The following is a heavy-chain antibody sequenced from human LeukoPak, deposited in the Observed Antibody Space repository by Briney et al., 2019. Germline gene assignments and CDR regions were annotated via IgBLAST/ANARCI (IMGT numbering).Heavy chain of an antibody. CDR1: GFTFSSYS. Sequence: GGSLRLSCAASGFTFSSYSMSWVRQAPGKGLEWVSTISGSGDNTYYADSLKGRFTISRDNSKNTLYLQVYSLRAEDTALYYCAKATGSSWAAFDSWGQGTLVTVSS. D-gene: IGHD6-13*01. CDR2: ISGSGDNT. V-gene: IGHV3-23*01. CDR3: AKATGSSWAAFDS. J-gene: IGHJ4*02.